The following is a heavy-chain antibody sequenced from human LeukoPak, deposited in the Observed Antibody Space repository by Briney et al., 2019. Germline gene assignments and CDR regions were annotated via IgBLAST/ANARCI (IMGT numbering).Heavy chain of an antibody. V-gene: IGHV4-59*01. CDR3: AGRLEWDRIRDAAFDI. D-gene: IGHD1-26*01. Sequence: SETLSLTCTVSGVSMSRYFWSWIRQPPGKGLEWIGYIYHSGSSHYNPSLKSRVTISVDTSKTQFSLKLSSVNGGDTAVYYCAGRLEWDRIRDAAFDIWGQGTMVTVSS. CDR1: GVSMSRYF. J-gene: IGHJ3*02. CDR2: IYHSGSS.